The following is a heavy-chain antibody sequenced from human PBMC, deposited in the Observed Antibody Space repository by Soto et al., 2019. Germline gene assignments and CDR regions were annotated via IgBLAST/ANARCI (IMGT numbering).Heavy chain of an antibody. CDR1: GFTFSSYG. CDR2: IWYDGSNK. J-gene: IGHJ6*02. CDR3: ARVGATEYYYGMDV. Sequence: PGGSLRLSCAASGFTFSSYGMHWVRQAPGKGLEWVAVIWYDGSNKYYADSVKGRFTISRDNSKNTLYLQMNSLRAEDTAVYYCARVGATEYYYGMDVWGQGTTVTVSS. D-gene: IGHD1-26*01. V-gene: IGHV3-33*01.